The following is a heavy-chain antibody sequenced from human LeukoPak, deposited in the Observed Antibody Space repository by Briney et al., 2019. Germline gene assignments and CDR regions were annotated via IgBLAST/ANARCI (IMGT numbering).Heavy chain of an antibody. V-gene: IGHV3-33*01. CDR1: GFIYSHYG. Sequence: GGSLRLSCAASGFIYSHYGMHWVRQAPGKGLEWVAVIWSDGSNRFYAGSVKGRFTISRDNSQNTLFLQMNSLRAEDTAMYYCARDAQRGFDYSNSLEYWGHGTLITVSS. CDR3: ARDAQRGFDYSNSLEY. CDR2: IWSDGSNR. D-gene: IGHD4-11*01. J-gene: IGHJ4*01.